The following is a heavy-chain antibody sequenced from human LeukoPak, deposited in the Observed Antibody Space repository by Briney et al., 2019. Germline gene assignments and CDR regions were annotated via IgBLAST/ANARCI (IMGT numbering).Heavy chain of an antibody. CDR1: GFTVSSNY. J-gene: IGHJ3*02. Sequence: GGSLRLSCAASGFTVSSNYMSWVRQAPGKGLEWVSAISGDGRDIFYADAVKGRFTISRDNSKNTLYLQMNSLRAEDTAVYYCATFYGSGKGGAFDIWGQGTMVTVSS. CDR3: ATFYGSGKGGAFDI. CDR2: ISGDGRDI. V-gene: IGHV3-23*01. D-gene: IGHD3-10*01.